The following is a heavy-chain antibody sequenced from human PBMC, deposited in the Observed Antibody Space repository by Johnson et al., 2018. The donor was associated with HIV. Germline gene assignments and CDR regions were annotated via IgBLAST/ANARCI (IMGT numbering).Heavy chain of an antibody. V-gene: IGHV3-66*01. J-gene: IGHJ3*02. Sequence: VQLVESGGGLVKPGGSLRLSCAASGFTFSNAWMSWVRQAPGKGLEWVSVIYSGGSTYYADSVKGRFTISRDNSKNTLYLQMNSLRAEDTAVYYCAKSLPGYDAFDIWGQGTMVTVSS. CDR3: AKSLPGYDAFDI. CDR2: IYSGGST. CDR1: GFTFSNAW. D-gene: IGHD5-12*01.